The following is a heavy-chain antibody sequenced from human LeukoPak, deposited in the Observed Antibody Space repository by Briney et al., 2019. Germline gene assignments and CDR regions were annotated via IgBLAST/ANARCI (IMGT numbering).Heavy chain of an antibody. V-gene: IGHV4-4*07. CDR2: IYTSAST. CDR3: ATAIVVVVASTAAFDI. CDR1: GGSISSYY. D-gene: IGHD2-15*01. Sequence: SETLSLTCTVSGGSISSYYWSWIRQPAGKGLEWIGRIYTSASTNYNPSLKSRVTMSVDTSKNQFSLKLSSVTAADTAVYYCATAIVVVVASTAAFDIWGQGTMVTVSS. J-gene: IGHJ3*02.